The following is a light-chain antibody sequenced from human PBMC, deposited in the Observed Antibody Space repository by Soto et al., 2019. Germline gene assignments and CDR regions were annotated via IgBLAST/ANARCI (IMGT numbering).Light chain of an antibody. CDR2: DDS. Sequence: SYELTQPPSVSAAPGQSAIITCGGNDIGTKSVHWYQQKPGQAPVLVLFDDSDRPSGIPDRFSVSNSGNTATLTISGVEAGDEADYYCQVRDSTNIVMFGGGTKVTVL. CDR3: QVRDSTNIVM. V-gene: IGLV3-21*02. J-gene: IGLJ3*02. CDR1: DIGTKS.